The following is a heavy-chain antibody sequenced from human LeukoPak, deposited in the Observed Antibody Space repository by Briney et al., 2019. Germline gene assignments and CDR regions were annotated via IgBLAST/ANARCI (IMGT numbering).Heavy chain of an antibody. Sequence: GGSLRLSCAASGFTFSSYAMSWVRQAPGKGLEWVSAISGSGGSTYYADSVKGRFTISRDNSKNTLYLQMNSLRVEDTAVYFCARDNYDSSTPYYFDYWGQGTLVTVSS. J-gene: IGHJ4*02. CDR3: ARDNYDSSTPYYFDY. CDR2: ISGSGGST. V-gene: IGHV3-23*01. D-gene: IGHD3-22*01. CDR1: GFTFSSYA.